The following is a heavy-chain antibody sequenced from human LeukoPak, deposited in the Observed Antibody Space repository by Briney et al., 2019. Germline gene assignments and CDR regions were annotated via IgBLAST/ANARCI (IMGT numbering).Heavy chain of an antibody. J-gene: IGHJ4*02. Sequence: PGGSLRLSCAASGFTFSSYAMHWVRQAPGKGLEWVAVISYDGSNKYYADSVKGRFTISRDNSKNTLYLQMNSLRAEDTAVYYCAKDGSGWYLSDYWGQGTLVTVSS. D-gene: IGHD6-19*01. CDR1: GFTFSSYA. CDR3: AKDGSGWYLSDY. CDR2: ISYDGSNK. V-gene: IGHV3-30-3*01.